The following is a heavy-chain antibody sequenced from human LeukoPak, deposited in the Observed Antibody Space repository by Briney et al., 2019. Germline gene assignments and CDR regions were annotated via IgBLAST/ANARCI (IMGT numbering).Heavy chain of an antibody. CDR3: GKAWYDINWDYFDP. J-gene: IGHJ5*02. Sequence: PGGSLRLSCAASGFTFSSYSMNWVRQAPGKGLEWVSFISFDGNNKLYADSVKGRFTISRDNSKNAVYLQMKSLRPEDTAVYYCGKAWYDINWDYFDPWGQGTLVIVSS. V-gene: IGHV3-30*18. CDR2: ISFDGNNK. D-gene: IGHD1-7*01. CDR1: GFTFSSYS.